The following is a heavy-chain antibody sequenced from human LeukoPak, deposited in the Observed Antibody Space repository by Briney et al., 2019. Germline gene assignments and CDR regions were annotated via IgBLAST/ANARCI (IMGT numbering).Heavy chain of an antibody. J-gene: IGHJ6*03. CDR1: AFSFNTYA. D-gene: IGHD2-2*01. Sequence: GGSLRLSCAASAFSFNTYAMNWVRQAPGKGLEWVSYISSSGTTYYADSVKGRFTISRDNAKNSLFLQMNSLRAEDTAVYYCAREGSYCSSTSCQGSHYYFYYYMDVWGKGTTVTVSS. CDR3: AREGSYCSSTSCQGSHYYFYYYMDV. V-gene: IGHV3-48*01. CDR2: ISSSGTT.